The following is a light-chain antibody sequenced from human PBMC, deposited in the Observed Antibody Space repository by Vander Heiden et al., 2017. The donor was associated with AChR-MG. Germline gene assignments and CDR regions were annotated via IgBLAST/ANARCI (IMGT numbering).Light chain of an antibody. CDR3: MQGIHRPIT. V-gene: IGKV2-29*02. Sequence: DIVMTQTPPSLSVTTGQPASLSCKSRQSLLHSDGKTYWYEYLQKTGQSAQLLIYEGSSRFSGVPDRVSGGGSGTEFTLKISRVEAEDVGVYYCMQGIHRPITFGQGTRLEIK. CDR1: QSLLHSDGKTY. CDR2: EGS. J-gene: IGKJ5*01.